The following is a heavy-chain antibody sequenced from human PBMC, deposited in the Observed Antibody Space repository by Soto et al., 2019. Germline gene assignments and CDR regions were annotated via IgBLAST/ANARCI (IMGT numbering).Heavy chain of an antibody. CDR1: GGSISSGGYY. CDR3: ARAYNYYDSSGYLNDAFDI. V-gene: IGHV4-31*03. D-gene: IGHD3-22*01. J-gene: IGHJ3*02. CDR2: IYYSGST. Sequence: QVQLQESGPGLVKPSQTLSLTCTVSGGSISSGGYYWSWIRQHPGKGLEWMGYIYYSGSTYYNPSLKSRVTISVDTSKNQFSLKLSSVTAADTAVYYCARAYNYYDSSGYLNDAFDIWGQGTMVTVSS.